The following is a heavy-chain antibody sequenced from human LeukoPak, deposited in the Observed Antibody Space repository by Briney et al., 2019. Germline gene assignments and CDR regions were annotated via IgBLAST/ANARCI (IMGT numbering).Heavy chain of an antibody. CDR1: GASISSHY. CDR3: AREGLYYDSSGYYFDY. CDR2: INHSGST. Sequence: SETLSLTCAVPGASISSHYWSWIRQPPGKGLEWIGEINHSGSTNYNPSLKSRVTISVDTSKNQFSLKLSSVTAADTAVYYCAREGLYYDSSGYYFDYWGQGTLVTVSS. D-gene: IGHD3-22*01. V-gene: IGHV4-34*01. J-gene: IGHJ4*02.